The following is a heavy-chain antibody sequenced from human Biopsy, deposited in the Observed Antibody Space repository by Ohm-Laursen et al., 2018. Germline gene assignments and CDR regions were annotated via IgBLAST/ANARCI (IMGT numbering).Heavy chain of an antibody. CDR3: ARERGWKSISTIDY. J-gene: IGHJ4*02. CDR1: GFPFHNYA. D-gene: IGHD6-6*01. Sequence: SLRLSCTASGFPFHNYAMNWVRQAPRKGLEWVSGINAPGGKTYYADSVKGRFTISRDNSKSTLYLQMNSLRAEDTAVYFCARERGWKSISTIDYWGQGTLVTASS. V-gene: IGHV3-23*01. CDR2: INAPGGKT.